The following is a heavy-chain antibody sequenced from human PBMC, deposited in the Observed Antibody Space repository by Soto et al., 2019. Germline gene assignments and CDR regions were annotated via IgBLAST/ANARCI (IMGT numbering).Heavy chain of an antibody. Sequence: QVQLVQSGAEVKKPGASVKVSCKASGYTFTSYGISWVRQAPGQGLEGMGWISAYNGNTNYAQKLQGRVTMTTDTSTSTAYMELRSLRSDDTAVYYCASVKYSPPYYYYYGMDVWGQGTTVTVSS. D-gene: IGHD5-18*01. CDR2: ISAYNGNT. V-gene: IGHV1-18*01. CDR1: GYTFTSYG. CDR3: ASVKYSPPYYYYYGMDV. J-gene: IGHJ6*02.